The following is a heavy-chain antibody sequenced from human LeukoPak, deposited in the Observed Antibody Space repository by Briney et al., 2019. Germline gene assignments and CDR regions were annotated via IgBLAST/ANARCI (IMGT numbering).Heavy chain of an antibody. Sequence: SETLSLTCTVSGGSISGYYWSWIRQPPGQGLEWIAYIHSNGYTNYNPSLKSRVTISVDTSKNHFSLKVTSVTAADTAVYYCTKREGPMSGSYDYFDPWGQGTLVT. CDR3: TKREGPMSGSYDYFDP. CDR2: IHSNGYT. CDR1: GGSISGYY. D-gene: IGHD1-26*01. J-gene: IGHJ5*02. V-gene: IGHV4-4*09.